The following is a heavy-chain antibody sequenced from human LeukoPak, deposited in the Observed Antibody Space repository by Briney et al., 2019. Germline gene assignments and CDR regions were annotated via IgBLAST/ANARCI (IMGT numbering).Heavy chain of an antibody. CDR2: IRSKAYRGTT. V-gene: IGHV3-49*04. CDR3: ARGPIQLWIHNAMDV. Sequence: GGSLRLSCTGSGFTFGDHAMSWVRQAPGKGLEWVAFIRSKAYRGTTEYAASVRGRFTISRDDSASIAYLQMSSLKTEDTAVYYCARGPIQLWIHNAMDVWGQGTTVTVSS. D-gene: IGHD5-18*01. CDR1: GFTFGDHA. J-gene: IGHJ6*02.